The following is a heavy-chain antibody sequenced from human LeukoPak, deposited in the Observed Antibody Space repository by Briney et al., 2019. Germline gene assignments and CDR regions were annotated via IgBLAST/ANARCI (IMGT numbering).Heavy chain of an antibody. Sequence: GASVKVSCKASGYTFTGYYMHWVRQAPGQGLEWMGWINPNSGGTNYAQKFQGRVTMTRDTSISTAYMELSRLRSDDTAVYYCAVNSGSYLTTDAFDIWGQGTMVTVSS. V-gene: IGHV1-2*02. CDR2: INPNSGGT. CDR3: AVNSGSYLTTDAFDI. J-gene: IGHJ3*02. CDR1: GYTFTGYY. D-gene: IGHD1-26*01.